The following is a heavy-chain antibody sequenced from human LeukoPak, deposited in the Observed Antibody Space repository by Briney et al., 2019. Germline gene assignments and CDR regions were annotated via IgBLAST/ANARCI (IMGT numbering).Heavy chain of an antibody. Sequence: GGSLRLSCAPSGFTFSSYSMIWVRQAPGKGLEWVSYISSSRTTRYYADSVRGRFTISRDNAKDSLYLQMNSLGPEDTAVYYCARDPYSGNYGNYYYYYMDVWGKGTTVTISS. D-gene: IGHD1-26*01. V-gene: IGHV3-48*04. CDR2: ISSSRTTR. J-gene: IGHJ6*03. CDR3: ARDPYSGNYGNYYYYYMDV. CDR1: GFTFSSYS.